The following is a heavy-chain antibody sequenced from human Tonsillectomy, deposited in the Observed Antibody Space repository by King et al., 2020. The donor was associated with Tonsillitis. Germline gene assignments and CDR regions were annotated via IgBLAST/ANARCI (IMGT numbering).Heavy chain of an antibody. D-gene: IGHD1-26*01. CDR1: GGSISSSSYY. CDR2: IRYGGNT. J-gene: IGHJ4*02. CDR3: ARHATEYSGTYYASFAY. V-gene: IGHV4-39*01. Sequence: QLQESGPGLVKPSETLSLTCTVSGGSISSSSYYWGWIRQPPGKGLEWIGSIRYGGNTYYNPSLKSRVTISVDTSKNQFSLKLTSVTAPDTAVYYCARHATEYSGTYYASFAYWGQGTLVTVSS.